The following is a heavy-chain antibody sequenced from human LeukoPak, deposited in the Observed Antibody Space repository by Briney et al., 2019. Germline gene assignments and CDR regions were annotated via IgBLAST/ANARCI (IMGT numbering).Heavy chain of an antibody. V-gene: IGHV4-34*01. Sequence: SETLSLTCAVYGGSFSGHYWSWIRQPPGKGLEWIGEINHSGSTNYNPSLKSRVTISVDTSKNQFSLKLSSVTAADTAVYYCAGSLSGSYRNWFDPWGQGTLVTVSS. D-gene: IGHD1-26*01. J-gene: IGHJ5*02. CDR1: GGSFSGHY. CDR3: AGSLSGSYRNWFDP. CDR2: INHSGST.